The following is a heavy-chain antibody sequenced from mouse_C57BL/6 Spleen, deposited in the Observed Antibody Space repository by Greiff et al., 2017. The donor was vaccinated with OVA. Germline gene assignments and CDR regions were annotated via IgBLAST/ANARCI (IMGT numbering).Heavy chain of an antibody. V-gene: IGHV1-50*01. Sequence: VQLQQPGAELVKPGASVKLSCKASGYTFTSYWMQWVKQRPGQGLEWIGEIDPSDSYTNYNQKFKGKATLTVDTSSSTAYMQLSSLTSEDSAVYYCARGEGNYSLDHWGQGTTLTVSS. J-gene: IGHJ2*01. CDR1: GYTFTSYW. CDR2: IDPSDSYT. D-gene: IGHD2-1*01. CDR3: ARGEGNYSLDH.